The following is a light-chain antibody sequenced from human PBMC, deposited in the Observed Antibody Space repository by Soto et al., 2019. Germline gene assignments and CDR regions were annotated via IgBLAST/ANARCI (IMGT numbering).Light chain of an antibody. V-gene: IGLV2-14*03. CDR1: TSDVGAYNF. J-gene: IGLJ1*01. CDR3: SSYTSSSPHV. Sequence: QSALTQPASVSGSPGQSITISCTGTTSDVGAYNFVSWYQQHPGKVPKLMIFDVSSRPSGVSDRFSGSKSGNTASLTISGLQAEDECDYYCSSYTSSSPHVFGSGTKLPFL. CDR2: DVS.